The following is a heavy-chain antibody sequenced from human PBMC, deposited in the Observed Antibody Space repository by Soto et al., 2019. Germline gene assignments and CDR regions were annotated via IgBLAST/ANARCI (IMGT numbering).Heavy chain of an antibody. CDR1: GYACTSYA. Sequence: QVQLVQCGAEVKKPGASVKVSCKASGYACTSYAISWVRQAPGQGLEWMGWISAYNGNTNYAQKLQGRVTMTTDTSTITVSMELRSLRSDDTAVYYCARVTLAGGFDYWGQGTLVTVSS. V-gene: IGHV1-18*01. J-gene: IGHJ4*02. CDR2: ISAYNGNT. CDR3: ARVTLAGGFDY. D-gene: IGHD2-15*01.